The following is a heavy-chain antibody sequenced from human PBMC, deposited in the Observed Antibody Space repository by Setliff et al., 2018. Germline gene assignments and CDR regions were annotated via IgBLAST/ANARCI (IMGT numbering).Heavy chain of an antibody. CDR2: MNPNSGNT. CDR3: ARTCGGSGCYAGLES. J-gene: IGHJ4*02. CDR1: GYTFTSYD. V-gene: IGHV1-8*02. D-gene: IGHD2-15*01. Sequence: RASVKVSCKASGYTFTSYDINWVRQATGQGLEWMGWMNPNSGNTGYAQKFQGRVTMTRNTAISTAYMELSSLRSEDTAVYYCARTCGGSGCYAGLESWGQGTPGTVTS.